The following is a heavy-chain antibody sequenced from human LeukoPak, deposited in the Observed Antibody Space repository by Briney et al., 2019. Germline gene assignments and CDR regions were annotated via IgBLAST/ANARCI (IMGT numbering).Heavy chain of an antibody. CDR1: LFTFTTYV. Sequence: VGSLRLSRAPSLFTFTTYVVSCVRQAPGKGLEWVSGISGSGAVTYYADTVKGRSTISKDSSKETLYLQMSSLRAEDTAVYYCATARVRSGFYFDYWGQGTLVTVSS. J-gene: IGHJ4*02. D-gene: IGHD2-21*01. CDR3: ATARVRSGFYFDY. V-gene: IGHV3-23*01. CDR2: ISGSGAVT.